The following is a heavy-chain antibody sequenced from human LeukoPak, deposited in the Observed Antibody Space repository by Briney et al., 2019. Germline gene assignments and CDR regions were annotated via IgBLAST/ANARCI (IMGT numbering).Heavy chain of an antibody. CDR1: GFSLSTSGMC. V-gene: IGHV2-70*11. J-gene: IGHJ6*03. D-gene: IGHD6-13*01. Sequence: ESGPTLVKPTQTLTLTCTFSGFSLSTSGMCVSWIRQPPGKALEWLARIDWDDDKYYSTSLKTRLTISKDTSKNQVVLTMTNMDPVDTATYYCAGIVSRRSGSPLNYYYYYMDVWGKGTTVTVSS. CDR2: IDWDDDK. CDR3: AGIVSRRSGSPLNYYYYYMDV.